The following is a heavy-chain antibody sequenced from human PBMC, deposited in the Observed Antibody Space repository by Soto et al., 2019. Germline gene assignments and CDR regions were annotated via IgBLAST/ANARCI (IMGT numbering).Heavy chain of an antibody. D-gene: IGHD6-19*01. CDR2: LYWDGDI. J-gene: IGHJ4*02. CDR1: GFSLSTSGVG. V-gene: IGHV2-5*02. CDR3: ASGSGWLFDY. Sequence: QITLKESGPTLVKPTQTLTLTCAFSGFSLSTSGVGVGWIRQPPGKALEWLALLYWDGDIRYSPSLRSRLTLTKGTSNNQVVLPMTNIDPVDTAPYYCASGSGWLFDYWGQGTLVTVSS.